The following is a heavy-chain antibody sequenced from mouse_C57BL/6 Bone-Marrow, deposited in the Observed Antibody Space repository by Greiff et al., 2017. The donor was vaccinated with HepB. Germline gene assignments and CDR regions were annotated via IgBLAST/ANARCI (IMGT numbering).Heavy chain of an antibody. J-gene: IGHJ3*01. D-gene: IGHD2-12*01. CDR3: ARFYDPFAY. CDR1: GYTFTSYW. Sequence: QVQLQQPGAELVRPGTSVKLSCKASGYTFTSYWMHWVKQRPGQGLEWIGVIDPSDSYTNYNQKFKGKATLTVDTSSSTAYMQLSSLTSEDSAVYYCARFYDPFAYWGQGTLVTVSA. V-gene: IGHV1-59*01. CDR2: IDPSDSYT.